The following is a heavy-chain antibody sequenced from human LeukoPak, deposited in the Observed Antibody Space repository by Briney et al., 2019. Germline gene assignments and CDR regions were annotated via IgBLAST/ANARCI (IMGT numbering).Heavy chain of an antibody. CDR3: ARWAGGADY. V-gene: IGHV3-11*01. CDR1: GFTFSAYY. J-gene: IGHJ4*02. CDR2: ISQNGVGI. D-gene: IGHD3-16*01. Sequence: GGSLRLSCAASGFTFSAYYMTWMRRAPGKGLEWVSYISQNGVGIYNTDFVKGRFTISRDDAKSSVYLQMNSLRAEDTAVYYCARWAGGADYWGQGVLVTVSS.